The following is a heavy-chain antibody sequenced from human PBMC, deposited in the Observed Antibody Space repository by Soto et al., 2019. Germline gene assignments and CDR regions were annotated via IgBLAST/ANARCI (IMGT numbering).Heavy chain of an antibody. V-gene: IGHV3-23*01. CDR1: GFTFSSYA. D-gene: IGHD1-1*01. J-gene: IGHJ6*02. CDR3: AKDRTGTTLDPYYYYGMDV. CDR2: ISGSGGST. Sequence: GGSLRLSCAASGFTFSSYAMSWVRQAPGKGLEWVSAISGSGGSTYYADSVKGRFTISRDNSKNTLYLQMNSLRAEDTAVYYCAKDRTGTTLDPYYYYGMDVWGQGTTVTVSS.